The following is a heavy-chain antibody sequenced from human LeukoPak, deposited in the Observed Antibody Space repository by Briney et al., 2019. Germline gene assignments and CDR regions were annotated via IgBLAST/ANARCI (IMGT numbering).Heavy chain of an antibody. CDR3: ARGRGDCPTDH. V-gene: IGHV4-34*01. J-gene: IGHJ5*02. CDR1: GGSFSGYY. D-gene: IGHD2-21*02. Sequence: ASESLSLTCAVYGGSFSGYYWSWIRQPPGKGLEWIGEINHSGSTNYNPSLKSRVTISVDTSKNQFSLKLSSVTAADTAVYYCARGRGDCPTDHWGQGTLVTVSS. CDR2: INHSGST.